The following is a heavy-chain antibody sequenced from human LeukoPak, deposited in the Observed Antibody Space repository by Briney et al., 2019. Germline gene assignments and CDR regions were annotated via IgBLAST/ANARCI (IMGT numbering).Heavy chain of an antibody. CDR3: ATKIDILTASGLGPHIPHYFDY. CDR1: GGTFATYA. CDR2: IIPISGTK. J-gene: IGHJ4*02. D-gene: IGHD3-9*01. Sequence: SVKVSCKTSGGTFATYAISWVRQAPGQGLEWMGGIIPISGTKNYAQKSQGRVTITADESTDTAYMELSSLRSEDTAVYYCATKIDILTASGLGPHIPHYFDYWGQGTLVTVSS. V-gene: IGHV1-69*13.